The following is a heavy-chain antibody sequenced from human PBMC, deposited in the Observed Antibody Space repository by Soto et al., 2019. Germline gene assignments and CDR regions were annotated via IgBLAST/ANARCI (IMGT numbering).Heavy chain of an antibody. CDR1: GYTFTGYY. CDR3: ASDSSGYPQHTIFDY. Sequence: AASVKVSCKASGYTFTGYYMHWVRQAPGQGLEWMGWINPNSGGTNYAQKFQGRVTMTRDTSISTAYMELSRLRSDDTAVYYCASDSSGYPQHTIFDYWGQGTLVTVSP. J-gene: IGHJ4*02. V-gene: IGHV1-2*02. CDR2: INPNSGGT. D-gene: IGHD3-22*01.